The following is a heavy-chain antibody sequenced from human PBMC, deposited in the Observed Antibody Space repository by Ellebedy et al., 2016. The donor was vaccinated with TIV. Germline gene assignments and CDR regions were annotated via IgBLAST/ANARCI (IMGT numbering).Heavy chain of an antibody. J-gene: IGHJ4*02. CDR2: IYPGDSDT. V-gene: IGHV5-51*01. CDR3: ARGRRWLQLFRGPFDY. CDR1: GYSFTSYW. Sequence: GESLKISXKGSGYSFTSYWIGWVRQMPGKGLEWMGIIYPGDSDTRYSPSFQGQVTISADKSISTAYLQWSSLKASDTAMYYCARGRRWLQLFRGPFDYWGQGTLVTVSS. D-gene: IGHD5-24*01.